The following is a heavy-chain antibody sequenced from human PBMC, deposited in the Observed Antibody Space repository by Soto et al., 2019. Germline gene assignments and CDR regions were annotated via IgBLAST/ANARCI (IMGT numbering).Heavy chain of an antibody. Sequence: SVKVSCKASGGTFSSYAISWVRQAPVQGLEWMGGIIPIFGIANYAQKFQGRVTITADESTSTAYMELSSLRSEDTAVYYCARAARLQAHYYYGMDVWGQGTTVTVSS. J-gene: IGHJ6*02. V-gene: IGHV1-69*13. CDR2: IIPIFGIA. CDR1: GGTFSSYA. D-gene: IGHD4-4*01. CDR3: ARAARLQAHYYYGMDV.